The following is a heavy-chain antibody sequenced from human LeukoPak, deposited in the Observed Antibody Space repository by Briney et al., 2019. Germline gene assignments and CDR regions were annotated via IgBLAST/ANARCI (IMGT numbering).Heavy chain of an antibody. J-gene: IGHJ6*03. V-gene: IGHV3-23*01. CDR3: TTDTHGYGPYYYYYMDV. CDR1: GFTFSGYA. CDR2: ISGSGGST. D-gene: IGHD5-12*01. Sequence: GGSLRLSCAASGFTFSGYAMSWVRQAPGKGLEWVSGISGSGGSTYYADSVKGRFTISRDNSKNTLYLQMNSLRAGDTAVYYCTTDTHGYGPYYYYYMDVWGKGTTVTVSS.